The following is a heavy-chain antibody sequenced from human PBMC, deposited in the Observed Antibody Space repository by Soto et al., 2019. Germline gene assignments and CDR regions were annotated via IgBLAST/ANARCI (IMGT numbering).Heavy chain of an antibody. V-gene: IGHV1-2*02. CDR3: ARVSRYYDSSGYSG. J-gene: IGHJ4*02. CDR1: GYTFTGYY. D-gene: IGHD3-22*01. Sequence: WASVKVSCKASGYTFTGYYMHWVRQAPGQGLEWMGWINPNSGGTNYAQKFQGRVTMTRDTSISTAYMELSRLRSDDTAVYYCARVSRYYDSSGYSGWGQGTLVTVSS. CDR2: INPNSGGT.